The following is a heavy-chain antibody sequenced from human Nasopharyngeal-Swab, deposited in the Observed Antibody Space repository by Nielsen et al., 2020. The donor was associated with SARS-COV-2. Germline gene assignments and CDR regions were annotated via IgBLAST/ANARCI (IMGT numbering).Heavy chain of an antibody. CDR1: GFTFSSYG. CDR2: IWYGGSNK. V-gene: IGHV3-33*01. J-gene: IGHJ6*02. CDR3: ARMGTYYYDLLYGMDV. Sequence: GGSLRLSCAASGFTFSSYGMHWVRQAPGKGLEWVAVIWYGGSNKYYADSVKGRFTISRDNSKNTLYLQMNSLRAEDTAVYYCARMGTYYYDLLYGMDVWGQGTTVTVSS. D-gene: IGHD3-22*01.